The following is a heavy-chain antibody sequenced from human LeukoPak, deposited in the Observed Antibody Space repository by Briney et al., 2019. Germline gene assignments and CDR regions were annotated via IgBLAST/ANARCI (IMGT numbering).Heavy chain of an antibody. Sequence: SVKVSCKASGGTFSSYAISWVRQAPGQGLEWMGGIIPILGTANYAQKFQGRVTITADESTSTAYMELSSLRSEDTAVYYCARRASSGWGNPLDYWGQGTLVTVSS. CDR3: ARRASSGWGNPLDY. D-gene: IGHD6-19*01. CDR2: IIPILGTA. J-gene: IGHJ4*02. CDR1: GGTFSSYA. V-gene: IGHV1-69*13.